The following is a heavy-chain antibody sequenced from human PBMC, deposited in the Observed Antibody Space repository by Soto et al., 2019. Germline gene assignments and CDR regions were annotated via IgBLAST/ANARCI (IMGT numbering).Heavy chain of an antibody. CDR2: IYYSGNT. Sequence: KTSETLSLTCTVSGDSISSGDYYWSWIRQSPEKGLEWIGCIYYSGNTYYNPSLESRVSMSVDTSKNQFSLELSSVTAADTAVYYCSSNALSHKYYGMDVWGQGTTVTVSS. CDR1: GDSISSGDYY. J-gene: IGHJ6*02. V-gene: IGHV4-30-4*01. CDR3: SSNALSHKYYGMDV.